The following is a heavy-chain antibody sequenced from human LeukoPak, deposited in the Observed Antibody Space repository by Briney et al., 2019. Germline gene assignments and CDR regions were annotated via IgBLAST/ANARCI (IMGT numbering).Heavy chain of an antibody. V-gene: IGHV3-48*03. J-gene: IGHJ2*01. CDR2: ISSRGSTI. D-gene: IGHD3-9*01. CDR3: ARDPRYFDWLTPLYSYFDL. CDR1: GFTFSSYE. Sequence: PGGSLRSSCAASGFTFSSYEMNWVRQAPRKGLEWVSYISSRGSTIYYADSVKGRFTISRANAKNSLYLQMNSLRAEDTAVYYCARDPRYFDWLTPLYSYFDLWGRGTLVTVSS.